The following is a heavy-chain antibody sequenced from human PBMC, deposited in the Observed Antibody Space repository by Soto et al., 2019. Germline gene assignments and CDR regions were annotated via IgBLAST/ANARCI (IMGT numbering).Heavy chain of an antibody. V-gene: IGHV4-59*01. CDR1: AGAISGYY. CDR2: MYNTGST. J-gene: IGHJ6*02. D-gene: IGHD1-26*01. CDR3: ARGGALGIGYYYGMDV. Sequence: AETLSLTCTVSAGAISGYYWIWIRQPPGKGLECSGYMYNTGSTVYNPSFKSRVTISVDTSKNQFSLKLNSVTAADTAVYYCARGGALGIGYYYGMDVWGQGTTVTVSS.